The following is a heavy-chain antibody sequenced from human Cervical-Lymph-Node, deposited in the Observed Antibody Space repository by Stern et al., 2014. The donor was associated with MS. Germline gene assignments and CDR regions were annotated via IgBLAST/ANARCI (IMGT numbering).Heavy chain of an antibody. Sequence: EDQLVESGGGLVQPGGSLRLSCAASGFRFSGYSMNWVRQAPGKGLEWVSYISYSGRSISYAVSVKGRFTISRDNAKNSLYLQMNSLRAEDTAVYYCARILKASTVSGWGQGTLVTVSS. CDR1: GFRFSGYS. V-gene: IGHV3-48*01. J-gene: IGHJ4*02. D-gene: IGHD3-3*01. CDR3: ARILKASTVSG. CDR2: ISYSGRSI.